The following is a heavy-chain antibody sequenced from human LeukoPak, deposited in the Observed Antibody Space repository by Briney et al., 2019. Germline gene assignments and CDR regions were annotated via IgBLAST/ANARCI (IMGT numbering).Heavy chain of an antibody. CDR2: ISWNSGSI. CDR3: AKDMIWFGELSGGWFDP. Sequence: GRSLRLSCAASGFTFDDYAMHWVRQAPGKGLEWVSGISWNSGSIGYAVSVKGRFTISRDNAKNSLYLQMNGLRAEDTALYYCAKDMIWFGELSGGWFDPWGQGTLVTVSS. CDR1: GFTFDDYA. V-gene: IGHV3-9*01. J-gene: IGHJ5*02. D-gene: IGHD3-10*01.